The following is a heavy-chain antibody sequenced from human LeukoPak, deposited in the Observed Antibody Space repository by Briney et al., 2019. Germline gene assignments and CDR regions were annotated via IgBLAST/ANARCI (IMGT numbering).Heavy chain of an antibody. Sequence: GGSLRLSCVVSGFTFSNYAMHWVRKAPGEGLEWVAVISRDGGTTYYADSVRGRFTMSRDNSANILYLQLNSLRIEDTALFYCARAITAPGTPENAFDVWGQGTMVTVSS. CDR3: ARAITAPGTPENAFDV. CDR1: GFTFSNYA. J-gene: IGHJ3*01. V-gene: IGHV3-30-3*01. D-gene: IGHD5-18*01. CDR2: ISRDGGTT.